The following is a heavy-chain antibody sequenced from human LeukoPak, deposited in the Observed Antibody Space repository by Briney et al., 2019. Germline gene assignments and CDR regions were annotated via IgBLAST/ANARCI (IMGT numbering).Heavy chain of an antibody. Sequence: GESLKISRKGSGYSFTSYWIGWVRQMPGKGLEWMGIIYPGDSDTRYSPSFQGQVTISADKSISTAYLQWSSLKASDTAMYYCARGPYCSGGSCYPHFDYWGQGTLVTVSS. CDR3: ARGPYCSGGSCYPHFDY. CDR1: GYSFTSYW. J-gene: IGHJ4*02. D-gene: IGHD2-15*01. CDR2: IYPGDSDT. V-gene: IGHV5-51*01.